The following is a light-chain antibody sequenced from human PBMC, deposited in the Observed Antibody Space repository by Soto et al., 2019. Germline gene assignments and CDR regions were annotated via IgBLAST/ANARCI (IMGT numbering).Light chain of an antibody. Sequence: QSVLTQPASVSGSPGQSITISCTGTSGDVGGSNSVSWYQHHPGKAPKLMVYDVNNRPSGVSNRLSGSKSGNTASLTISGLQPDDEADYYCSSYTSVSTLVFGGGTKVTVL. V-gene: IGLV2-14*01. CDR1: SGDVGGSNS. CDR3: SSYTSVSTLV. J-gene: IGLJ3*02. CDR2: DVN.